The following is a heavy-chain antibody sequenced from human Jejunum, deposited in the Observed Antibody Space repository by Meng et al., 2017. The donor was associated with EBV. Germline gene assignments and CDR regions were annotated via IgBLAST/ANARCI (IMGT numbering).Heavy chain of an antibody. Sequence: HVQLQEPGPGVVRPSETLALTCTVSGGTGSSPSYYWSWIRQPPGNELEWIGYIFYTGSTNYNPSLKSRLTTSLDTSKNQFSLKLTSVTAADTALYHCARDKRGAGYCHDYWGQGTLVTVSS. J-gene: IGHJ4*02. D-gene: IGHD2-2*03. V-gene: IGHV4-61*01. CDR1: GGTGSSPSYY. CDR2: IFYTGST. CDR3: ARDKRGAGYCHDY.